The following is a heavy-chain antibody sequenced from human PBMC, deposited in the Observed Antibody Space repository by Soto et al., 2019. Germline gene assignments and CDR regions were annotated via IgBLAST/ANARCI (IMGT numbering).Heavy chain of an antibody. CDR3: ARETPSAAAAYYYYGLDV. V-gene: IGHV1-69*13. Sequence: SVKVSCKGSRGTFSSYFINCVRQAPGQGLEWVGGIIPVFGTASYAEKFQGRVTITADESTSTAYMELSRLRSDDTAVYYCARETPSAAAAYYYYGLDVWGQGTTVTVSS. D-gene: IGHD6-13*01. CDR1: RGTFSSYF. CDR2: IIPVFGTA. J-gene: IGHJ6*02.